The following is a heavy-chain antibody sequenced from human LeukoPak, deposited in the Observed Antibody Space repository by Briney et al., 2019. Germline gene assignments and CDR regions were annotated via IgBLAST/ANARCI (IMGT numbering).Heavy chain of an antibody. J-gene: IGHJ4*02. D-gene: IGHD4-17*01. CDR2: IYPGDSDT. V-gene: IGHV5-51*01. CDR1: GSSFTSYW. Sequence: GESLQISCQGSGSSFTSYWIGWVRQVPGKGLEWMGIIYPGDSDTRYSPSFQGQVTISADKSISTAYLQWSSLKASDTATYYCARHWGYGDYRDYWGQGTLVTVSS. CDR3: ARHWGYGDYRDY.